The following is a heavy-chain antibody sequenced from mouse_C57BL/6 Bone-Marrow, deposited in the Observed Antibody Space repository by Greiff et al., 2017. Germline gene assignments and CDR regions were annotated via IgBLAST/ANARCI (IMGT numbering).Heavy chain of an antibody. CDR1: GYSFTSYY. Sequence: QVQLQQSGPELVKPGASVKISCKASGYSFTSYYIHWVKQRPGQGLEWIGWIYPGSGNTKYNEKFKGKATLTADTSSSTAYMQLSSLTSEDSAVYYCARYGTTGFDYWGQGTTLTVSS. CDR3: ARYGTTGFDY. CDR2: IYPGSGNT. J-gene: IGHJ2*01. V-gene: IGHV1-66*01. D-gene: IGHD1-1*01.